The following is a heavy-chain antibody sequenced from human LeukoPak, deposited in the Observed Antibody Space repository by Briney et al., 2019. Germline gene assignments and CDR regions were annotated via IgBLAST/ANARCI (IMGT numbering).Heavy chain of an antibody. D-gene: IGHD3-10*01. J-gene: IGHJ5*02. CDR2: INHSGST. CDR3: ARGLSLLWFGELLSDWFDP. V-gene: IGHV4-34*01. CDR1: GGSFSGYY. Sequence: KPSETLSLTCAVYGGSFSGYYWIWIRQPPGKGREWIGEINHSGSTNYNTSLKSRVTISVDTSKNQFSLKLSSVTAADTAVYYCARGLSLLWFGELLSDWFDPWGQGTLVTVSS.